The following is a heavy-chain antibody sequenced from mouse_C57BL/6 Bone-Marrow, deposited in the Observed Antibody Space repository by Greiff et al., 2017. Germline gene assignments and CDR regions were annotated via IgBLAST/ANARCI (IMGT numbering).Heavy chain of an antibody. CDR2: ILPGSGST. V-gene: IGHV1-54*02. Sequence: VQLQQSGAELVRPGTSVKVSCKASGYAFTNYLIEWVKQRPGHGLEWIGEILPGSGSTNYNEKFKGKATFTADTSSNTAYMQLSSLTTEDSAIYYCAREGGSSFYFDYWGQGTTLTVSS. CDR1: GYAFTNYL. D-gene: IGHD1-1*01. J-gene: IGHJ2*01. CDR3: AREGGSSFYFDY.